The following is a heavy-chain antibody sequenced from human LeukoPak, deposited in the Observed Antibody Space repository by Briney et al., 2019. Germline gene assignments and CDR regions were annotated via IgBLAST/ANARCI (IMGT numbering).Heavy chain of an antibody. J-gene: IGHJ4*02. CDR1: GFTVTSSY. Sequence: PGGSLRLSCAASGFTVTSSYMTWVRQAPGKGLEWVSVISSGGTTYYADSVKGRFTISRDNAKNSLYLQMNSLRAEDTAVYYCARDTADYDRGGYYHNLDFWGQGTLVTVSS. CDR2: ISSGGTT. V-gene: IGHV3-53*01. D-gene: IGHD3-22*01. CDR3: ARDTADYDRGGYYHNLDF.